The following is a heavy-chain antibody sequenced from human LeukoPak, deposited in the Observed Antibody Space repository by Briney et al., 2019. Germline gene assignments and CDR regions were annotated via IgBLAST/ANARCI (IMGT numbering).Heavy chain of an antibody. J-gene: IGHJ4*02. CDR2: MYYTGST. Sequence: PSETLSLTCTVSGGSVSSSIYYWGWIRQPPGKGLEWIGSMYYTGSTYYNPSLKSRVTISVDTSKNQFSLKLSSVTAADTAVYYCARHVGYYDTTGNFRDYWGQGTLVTVSS. D-gene: IGHD3-22*01. CDR3: ARHVGYYDTTGNFRDY. V-gene: IGHV4-39*01. CDR1: GGSVSSSIYY.